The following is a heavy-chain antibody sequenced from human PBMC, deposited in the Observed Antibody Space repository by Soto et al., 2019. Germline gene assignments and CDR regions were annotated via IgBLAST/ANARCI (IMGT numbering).Heavy chain of an antibody. D-gene: IGHD3-22*01. CDR1: GFTFSSYG. J-gene: IGHJ4*01. CDR3: ARHFRLGYDSSGYYQFDY. Sequence: GGSLRLSCAASGFTFSSYGMHWVRQAPGKGLEWVAVISYDGSNKYYADSVKGRFTISRDNSKNTPYLQMKSLRAEDTAVYYCARHFRLGYDSSGYYQFDYWGPGTLVTVSA. CDR2: ISYDGSNK. V-gene: IGHV3-30*03.